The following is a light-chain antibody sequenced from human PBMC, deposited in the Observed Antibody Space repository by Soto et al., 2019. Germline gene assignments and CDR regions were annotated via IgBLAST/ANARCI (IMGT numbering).Light chain of an antibody. J-gene: IGLJ3*02. V-gene: IGLV2-14*01. Sequence: QAALTQVASVSGSPGQSITISCTATSSDVGGHDYVSWYLQHPGKAPKFLIYEAFNRPSGVSDRFSGSKSGSTASLTISGLQAEDEGDYYCSSFTSTNTWVFGGGTKLTVL. CDR1: SSDVGGHDY. CDR2: EAF. CDR3: SSFTSTNTWV.